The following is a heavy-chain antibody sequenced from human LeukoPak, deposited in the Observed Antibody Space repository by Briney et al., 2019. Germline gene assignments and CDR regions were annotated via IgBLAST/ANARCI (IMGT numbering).Heavy chain of an antibody. CDR1: GGTFSSYA. V-gene: IGHV1-69*01. J-gene: IGHJ6*03. CDR3: ARGVGTSYYMDV. Sequence: SVKVSCKASGGTFSSYAISGVRQAPGQGLEWMGGIIPILGTANYAQKFQGRVTITADESTSTAYMELSSLRSEDTAVYYCARGVGTSYYMDVWGKGTTVTVSS. D-gene: IGHD7-27*01. CDR2: IIPILGTA.